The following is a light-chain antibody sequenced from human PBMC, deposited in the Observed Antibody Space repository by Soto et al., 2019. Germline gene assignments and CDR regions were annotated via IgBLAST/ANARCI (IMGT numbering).Light chain of an antibody. V-gene: IGLV2-14*03. CDR3: SSCTSSSTI. Sequence: QSALTQPASVSGSPGQSITISCSGTNSDIGSYNYVSWYQHHPGRAPQLLIYDVSYRPSGISNRFSGSKSGNTASLTISGLQAEDEADYYCSSCTSSSTIFGGGTKVPS. J-gene: IGLJ2*01. CDR2: DVS. CDR1: NSDIGSYNY.